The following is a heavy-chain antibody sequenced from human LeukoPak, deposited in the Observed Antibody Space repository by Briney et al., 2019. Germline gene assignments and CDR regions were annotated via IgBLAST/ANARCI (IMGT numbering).Heavy chain of an antibody. CDR2: IYYSGST. Sequence: SETLSLTCTVSGGSISSYYWSWIRQPLGKGLGWMGYIYYSGSTNYNPSLKSRVTISVDSSKNQFSLKLSSVTAADTAVYYCARAWIQLWSRSNWFDPWGQGTLVTVSS. V-gene: IGHV4-59*01. CDR1: GGSISSYY. CDR3: ARAWIQLWSRSNWFDP. D-gene: IGHD5-18*01. J-gene: IGHJ5*02.